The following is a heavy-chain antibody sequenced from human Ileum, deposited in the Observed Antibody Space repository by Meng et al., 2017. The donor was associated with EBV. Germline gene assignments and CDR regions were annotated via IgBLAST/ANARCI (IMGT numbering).Heavy chain of an antibody. CDR2: IYYSGST. CDR3: VRDRSYDYVWGSYRYTLDF. V-gene: IGHV4-39*07. CDR1: GASISSSLYY. Sequence: QELGPRLVKPSETLSLPCSVSGASISSSLYYWGWIRQPPGKGLEWIGSIYYSGSTYYNPSLKSRVTISVDRSKNQFSLKLTSVTDADTALYYCVRDRSYDYVWGSYRYTLDFWGQGTLVTVSS. J-gene: IGHJ4*02. D-gene: IGHD3-16*02.